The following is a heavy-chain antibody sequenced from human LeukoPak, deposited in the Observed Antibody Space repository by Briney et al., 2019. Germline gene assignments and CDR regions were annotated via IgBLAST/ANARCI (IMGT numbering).Heavy chain of an antibody. CDR1: GESFSGQY. CDR3: ARVKRAILSYPFGWFDP. J-gene: IGHJ5*02. D-gene: IGHD2-15*01. CDR2: MTHIGST. V-gene: IGHV4-34*01. Sequence: SETLSLTCAVYGESFSGQYWSWIRQPPGKGLEWIGEMTHIGSTNYNPSLKSRVTMSVDTSNNQFSLKLRSVTAADTAVYYCARVKRAILSYPFGWFDPWGQGTLVIVSS.